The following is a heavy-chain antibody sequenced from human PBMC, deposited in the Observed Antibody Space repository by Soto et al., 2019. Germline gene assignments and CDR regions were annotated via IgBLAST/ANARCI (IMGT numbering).Heavy chain of an antibody. V-gene: IGHV4-59*01. D-gene: IGHD6-19*01. Sequence: PSETLSLTCTVSGGSISSYYWSWIRQPPGKGLEWIGYIYYSGSTNYNPSLKSRVTISVDTSKNQFSLKLSSVTAADTAVYYCVREGTGSGWYYYFDYWGQGTLVTVSS. CDR2: IYYSGST. CDR3: VREGTGSGWYYYFDY. CDR1: GGSISSYY. J-gene: IGHJ4*02.